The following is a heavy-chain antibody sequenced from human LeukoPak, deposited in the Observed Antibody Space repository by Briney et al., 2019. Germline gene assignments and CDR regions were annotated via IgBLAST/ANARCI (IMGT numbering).Heavy chain of an antibody. CDR1: GGTFSSYA. CDR3: AGSTYYYGSGSYGPRFDP. CDR2: IIPIFGTA. J-gene: IGHJ5*02. V-gene: IGHV1-69*05. Sequence: SVKVSCKASGGTFSSYAISWVRQAPGQGLEWMGGIIPIFGTANYAQKFQGRVTITTDESTGTAYMEMSSLRSEDTAVYYCAGSTYYYGSGSYGPRFDPWGQGTLVTVSS. D-gene: IGHD3-10*01.